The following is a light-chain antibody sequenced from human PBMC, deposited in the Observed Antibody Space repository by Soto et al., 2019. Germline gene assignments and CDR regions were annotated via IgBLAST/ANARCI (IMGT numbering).Light chain of an antibody. CDR1: SSDIGGYNY. J-gene: IGLJ1*01. V-gene: IGLV2-14*01. CDR2: EVI. Sequence: QSALTQPASVSGSPGQAITISCTGTSSDIGGYNYVSWYRQHPGKAPKLMIYEVINRPSGVSNRFSGSKSGNTASLTISGLQAEDEADYYCSSYTSSSTTPSVFGTGTKVTVL. CDR3: SSYTSSSTTPSV.